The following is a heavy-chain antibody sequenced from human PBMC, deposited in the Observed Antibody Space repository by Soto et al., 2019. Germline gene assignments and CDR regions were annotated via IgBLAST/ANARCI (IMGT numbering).Heavy chain of an antibody. CDR1: GFIFSSYG. CDR2: ISYDGSNQ. CDR3: AKLGIYYSSGSFYGLDS. Sequence: QVQLVESGGGVVQPGRSLRLSCAASGFIFSSYGMHWVRQAPGKGLEWVAVISYDGSNQYYADSVKGRFTISRDSSRNTVYLQRNSLRADDTAVYHCAKLGIYYSSGSFYGLDSWGQGTLVTVSS. V-gene: IGHV3-30*18. D-gene: IGHD3-10*01. J-gene: IGHJ5*01.